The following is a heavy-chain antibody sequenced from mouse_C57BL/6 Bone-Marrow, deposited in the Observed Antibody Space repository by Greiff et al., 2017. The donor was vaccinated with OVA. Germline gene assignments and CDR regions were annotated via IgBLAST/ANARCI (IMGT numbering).Heavy chain of an antibody. CDR3: ARIYYGNPFAY. Sequence: EVKVVESGGGLVKPGGSLKLSCAASGFTFSSYAMSWVRQTPEKRLEWVATISDGGSYTYYPDNVKGRFTSSRDNAKNTLYLLKSHLKSEDTAMYYYARIYYGNPFAYWGQGTLVTVSA. V-gene: IGHV5-4*03. CDR2: ISDGGSYT. CDR1: GFTFSSYA. D-gene: IGHD2-1*01. J-gene: IGHJ3*01.